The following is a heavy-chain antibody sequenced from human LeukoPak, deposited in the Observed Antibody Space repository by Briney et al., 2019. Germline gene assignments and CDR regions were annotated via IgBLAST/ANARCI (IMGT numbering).Heavy chain of an antibody. D-gene: IGHD3-22*01. V-gene: IGHV4-39*01. CDR1: GGSISSSSYY. CDR3: ARQGDSSGYYSFDY. Sequence: SETLSLTCTVSGGSISSSSYYWGWIRQPPGKGLEWIGSIYYSGSTYYNPSLKSRVTISVDTSKNQFSLKLSSVTAADTAVYYCARQGDSSGYYSFDYWGQGTLVTVSS. CDR2: IYYSGST. J-gene: IGHJ4*02.